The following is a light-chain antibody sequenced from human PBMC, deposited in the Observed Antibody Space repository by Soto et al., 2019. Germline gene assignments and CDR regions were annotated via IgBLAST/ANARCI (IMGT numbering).Light chain of an antibody. CDR2: SYN. CDR1: SSNIGSNT. CDR3: AASDDGWNGFWV. J-gene: IGLJ1*01. V-gene: IGLV1-44*01. Sequence: QSVLTQLASASPTPRQSVAISCSGNSSNIGSNTVNWYQQLPGTTPKVLSYSYNQRRSGVPARFSGSESGTSASLGISGLQSEDEADYYCAASDDGWNGFWVFGTGTKVTVL.